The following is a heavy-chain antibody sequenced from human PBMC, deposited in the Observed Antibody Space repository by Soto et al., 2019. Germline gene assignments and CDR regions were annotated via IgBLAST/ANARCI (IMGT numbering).Heavy chain of an antibody. CDR2: IRNTGST. Sequence: EVQLVETGGALIQPGGSLRLSCAASGFAVSNHYMNWVRQAPGKGLEWVSIIRNTGSTYYADSVKGRVTISRDNSKNTVSLEMNSLRVEDTAVYYCARNSMMDVWGQGSTVIVS. CDR1: GFAVSNHY. V-gene: IGHV3-53*02. J-gene: IGHJ6*02. CDR3: ARNSMMDV.